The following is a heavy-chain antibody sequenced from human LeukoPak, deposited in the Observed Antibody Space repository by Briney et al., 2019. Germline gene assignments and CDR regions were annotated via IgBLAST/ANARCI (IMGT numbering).Heavy chain of an antibody. Sequence: GGSLRLSYAASGFTFSSFAMSWVRQAPGKGLEWVSGVSASGGVTYYPDSVKGRFTISRDNSKNTLYLQMKSLRADDTAEYYCAKGIGIAVAPFDSWGQGTLVTVSS. CDR2: VSASGGVT. CDR1: GFTFSSFA. J-gene: IGHJ5*01. V-gene: IGHV3-23*01. CDR3: AKGIGIAVAPFDS. D-gene: IGHD6-13*01.